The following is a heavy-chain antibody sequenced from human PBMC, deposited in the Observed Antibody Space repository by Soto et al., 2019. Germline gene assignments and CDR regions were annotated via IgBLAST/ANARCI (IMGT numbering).Heavy chain of an antibody. Sequence: QVQLQESGPGLVKPSQTLSLTCTVSGGSISSGDYYWSWIRQPPGKGLEWIGYIYYSGSTYYNPSLKSRVTISVDTSKNQSSMKLSSVTAADTAVYYCARVGRRDGSSFDYWGQGTLVTVSS. J-gene: IGHJ4*02. V-gene: IGHV4-30-4*01. CDR1: GGSISSGDYY. D-gene: IGHD5-12*01. CDR3: ARVGRRDGSSFDY. CDR2: IYYSGST.